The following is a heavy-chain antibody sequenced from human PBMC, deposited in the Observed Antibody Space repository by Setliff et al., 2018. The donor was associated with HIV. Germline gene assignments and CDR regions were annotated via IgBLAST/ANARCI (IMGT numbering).Heavy chain of an antibody. J-gene: IGHJ2*01. CDR3: ARPSAGGGYNYWYFDL. CDR2: IYHTGNT. D-gene: IGHD5-12*01. V-gene: IGHV4-30-2*06. Sequence: SETLSLTCAVSGGSISSGGYSWSWIRQSPGKGLEWIGYIYHTGNTYYNPSLKSRVTISVDTSKNQFSLKLSSVTAADTAVYYCARPSAGGGYNYWYFDLWCRGTLVTVS. CDR1: GGSISSGGYS.